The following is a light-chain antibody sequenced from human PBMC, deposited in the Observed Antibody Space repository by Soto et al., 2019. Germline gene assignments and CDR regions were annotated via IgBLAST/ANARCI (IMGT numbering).Light chain of an antibody. CDR2: AAS. Sequence: DIQLTQYPSSLSAFVGDRVTITCLASQSITNYLNWYQQKPGKAPQLLIYAASTLQSGVPSRFSGGGSGIHFTLTINSLQREDFGTYYCQQSYGALTWTFGQGTKVDIK. J-gene: IGKJ1*01. V-gene: IGKV1-39*01. CDR3: QQSYGALTWT. CDR1: QSITNY.